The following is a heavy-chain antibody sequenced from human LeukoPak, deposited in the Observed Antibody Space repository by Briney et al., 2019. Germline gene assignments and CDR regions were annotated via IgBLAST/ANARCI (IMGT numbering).Heavy chain of an antibody. D-gene: IGHD1-14*01. CDR2: IRNKADGYGT. Sequence: GGSLRLSCAASGFTFSDHYMDWVRQAPGKGLEWVGLIRNKADGYGTEYAASVKGRFTILRDDAKNSLYLQMNSLKTEDTAVYYCNRFNRWGHGYWGQGTLVTVSS. CDR3: NRFNRWGHGY. J-gene: IGHJ4*02. CDR1: GFTFSDHY. V-gene: IGHV3-72*01.